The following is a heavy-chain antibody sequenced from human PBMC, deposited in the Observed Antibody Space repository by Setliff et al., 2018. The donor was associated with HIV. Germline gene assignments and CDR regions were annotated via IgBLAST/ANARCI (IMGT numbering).Heavy chain of an antibody. Sequence: GESLKISCKGSGYSFTSYWIAWVRQMPGKGLEWMGIIYPGDSHTRYSPSFQGQVTFSADKSISTAYLQWSSLKASDTAIYYCTSHILAYCAGDCYPLDYWGQGTLVTVSS. CDR1: GYSFTSYW. J-gene: IGHJ4*02. CDR3: TSHILAYCAGDCYPLDY. V-gene: IGHV5-51*01. CDR2: IYPGDSHT. D-gene: IGHD2-21*02.